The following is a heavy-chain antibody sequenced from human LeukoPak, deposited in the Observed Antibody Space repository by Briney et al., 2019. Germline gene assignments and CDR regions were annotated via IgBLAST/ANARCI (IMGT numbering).Heavy chain of an antibody. Sequence: GGSLRLSCAASGFTFSSYAMSWVRQAPGKGLEWVSGISGSGGSTYYAESVRGRFTISRDDSTLYLQMNSLRAEDTAVYYCAKRGVQQWLVDWYFDYWGQGTLVTVSS. CDR1: GFTFSSYA. V-gene: IGHV3-23*01. CDR3: AKRGVQQWLVDWYFDY. D-gene: IGHD6-19*01. J-gene: IGHJ4*02. CDR2: ISGSGGST.